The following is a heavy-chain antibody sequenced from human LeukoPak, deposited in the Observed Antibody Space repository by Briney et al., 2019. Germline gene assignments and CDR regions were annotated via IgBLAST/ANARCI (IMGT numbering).Heavy chain of an antibody. CDR2: IYYSGSA. D-gene: IGHD3-10*01. V-gene: IGHV4-59*13. CDR3: AIYAGSYPWFDP. Sequence: KSSETLSLTCTVSVGSISGYFWSWVRQAPGTGLDWIGHIYYSGSANYNPSLKSRVTISVDTSKNQYSLKLSSVTAADTALYYCAIYAGSYPWFDPWGQGTLVTVSS. CDR1: VGSISGYF. J-gene: IGHJ5*02.